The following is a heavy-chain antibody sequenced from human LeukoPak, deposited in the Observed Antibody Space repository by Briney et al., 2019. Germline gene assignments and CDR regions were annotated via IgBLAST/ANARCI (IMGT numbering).Heavy chain of an antibody. V-gene: IGHV4-31*03. J-gene: IGHJ4*02. Sequence: SETLSLTCTVSGGSISSGSYYWSWIRQHPEKGLEWIGYVSYSGSTNYNPSLKSRLIISVDTSKNQFSLKLSSVTAADTAVYYCVRVSGRYCSSTACYTGGYFDYWGQGTLVTVSS. CDR2: VSYSGST. D-gene: IGHD2-2*02. CDR1: GGSISSGSYY. CDR3: VRVSGRYCSSTACYTGGYFDY.